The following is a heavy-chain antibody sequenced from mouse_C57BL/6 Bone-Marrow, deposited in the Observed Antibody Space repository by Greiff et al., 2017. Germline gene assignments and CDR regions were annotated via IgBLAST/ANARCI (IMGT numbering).Heavy chain of an antibody. CDR2: IYPRSGNT. CDR3: ARSRNWAWFAY. D-gene: IGHD4-1*01. J-gene: IGHJ3*01. Sequence: QVQLQQSGAELARPGASVKLSCKASGYTFTSYGISWVKQRTGQGLEWIGEIYPRSGNTYYSEKFKGKATLTADKSSSTAYMELRSLTSEDSAVYFCARSRNWAWFAYWGQGTLVTVSA. V-gene: IGHV1-81*01. CDR1: GYTFTSYG.